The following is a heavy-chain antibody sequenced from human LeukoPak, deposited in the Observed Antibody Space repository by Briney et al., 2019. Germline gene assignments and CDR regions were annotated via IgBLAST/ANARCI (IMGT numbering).Heavy chain of an antibody. CDR2: INHSGST. V-gene: IGHV4-34*01. CDR3: ARSDSGSYFIAFDI. D-gene: IGHD1-26*01. Sequence: SETLSLTCAVYGGSFSGYYWSRIRQPPGKGLEWIGEINHSGSTNYNPSLKSRVTISVDTSKNQFSLKLSSVTAADTAVYYCARSDSGSYFIAFDIWGQGTMVTVSS. CDR1: GGSFSGYY. J-gene: IGHJ3*02.